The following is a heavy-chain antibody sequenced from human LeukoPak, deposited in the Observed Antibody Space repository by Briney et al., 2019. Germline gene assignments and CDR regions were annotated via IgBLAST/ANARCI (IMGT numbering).Heavy chain of an antibody. CDR3: ARESGGLDY. Sequence: GGSLRLSCAASGITFSSFAMTWLRQAPGKGLEWVSVIGGSGDTTYYADSVKGRFTISRDNSKNTLYLQMNSLRVEDTAIYHCARESGGLDYWGQGTLVTVSS. CDR1: GITFSSFA. J-gene: IGHJ4*02. D-gene: IGHD1-1*01. V-gene: IGHV3-23*01. CDR2: IGGSGDTT.